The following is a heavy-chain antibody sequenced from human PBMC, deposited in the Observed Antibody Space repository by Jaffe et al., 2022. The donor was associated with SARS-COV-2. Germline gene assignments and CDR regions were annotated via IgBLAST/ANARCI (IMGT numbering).Heavy chain of an antibody. J-gene: IGHJ4*02. CDR2: IYWDDDK. Sequence: QITLKESGPTLVKPTQTLTLTCTFSGFSLSTSGVGVGWIRQPPGKALEWLALIYWDDDKRYSPSLKSRLTITKDTSKNQVVLTMTNMDPVDTATYYCATTGLIVATIGGFWYFDYWGQGTLVTVSS. D-gene: IGHD5-12*01. CDR1: GFSLSTSGVG. CDR3: ATTGLIVATIGGFWYFDY. V-gene: IGHV2-5*02.